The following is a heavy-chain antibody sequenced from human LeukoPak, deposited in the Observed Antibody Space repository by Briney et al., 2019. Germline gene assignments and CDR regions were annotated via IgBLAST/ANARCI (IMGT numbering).Heavy chain of an antibody. CDR3: ARDPTSMVTMGDY. Sequence: PRGSLRLSCAASGLTVSTNYFSWVRQAPGKGLEWVSVIYADGRTYYADSVKGRFTISRDNSKNTLSLQMNRLRAEDTAVYYCARDPTSMVTMGDYWGQGTLVTVSS. CDR2: IYADGRT. D-gene: IGHD4-17*01. CDR1: GLTVSTNY. J-gene: IGHJ4*02. V-gene: IGHV3-53*01.